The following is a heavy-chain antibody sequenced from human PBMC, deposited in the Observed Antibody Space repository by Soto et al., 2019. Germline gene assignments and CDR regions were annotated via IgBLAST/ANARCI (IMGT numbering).Heavy chain of an antibody. CDR3: ARVDSGCTPGGCFSGNWFDP. D-gene: IGHD2-15*01. J-gene: IGHJ5*02. V-gene: IGHV3-13*01. Sequence: GGSLRLSCAASGFSFATYDMHWVRQATGKGLEWVSSIGTTGDTHYADSVKGRFTIARENAKNSLYLQMNSLRDGDTAVYYCARVDSGCTPGGCFSGNWFDPWGQGTLVTVSS. CDR1: GFSFATYD. CDR2: IGTTGDT.